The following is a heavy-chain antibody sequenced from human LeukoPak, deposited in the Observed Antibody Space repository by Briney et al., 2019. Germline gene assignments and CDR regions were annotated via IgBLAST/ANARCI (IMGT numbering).Heavy chain of an antibody. D-gene: IGHD3-10*01. CDR1: GGTFSSYA. V-gene: IGHV1-69*05. J-gene: IGHJ5*02. CDR2: IIPIFGTA. CDR3: ARGRHYYGSGSPEGHWFDP. Sequence: ASVKVSCKASGGTFSSYAISWVRQAPGQGLEWMGGIIPIFGTANYAQKFQGRVTITTDESTSTAYMELSSLRSEDTAVYYCARGRHYYGSGSPEGHWFDPWGQGTLVTVSS.